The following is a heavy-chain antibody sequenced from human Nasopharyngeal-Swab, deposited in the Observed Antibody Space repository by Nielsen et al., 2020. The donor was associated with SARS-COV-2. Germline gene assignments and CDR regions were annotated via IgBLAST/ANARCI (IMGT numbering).Heavy chain of an antibody. CDR3: ARLLRVGYYYYMDV. J-gene: IGHJ6*03. D-gene: IGHD2-15*01. Sequence: VRQAPGKGLEWVSYISSSGSTIYYADSVKGRFTISRDNAKNSLYLQMNSLRAEDTAVYYCARLLRVGYYYYMDVWGKGTTVTVSS. CDR2: ISSSGSTI. V-gene: IGHV3-48*03.